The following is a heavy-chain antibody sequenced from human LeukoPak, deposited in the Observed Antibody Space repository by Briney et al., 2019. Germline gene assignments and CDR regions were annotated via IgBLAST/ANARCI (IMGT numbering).Heavy chain of an antibody. CDR1: GFNFGDYA. D-gene: IGHD3-3*01. V-gene: IGHV3-9*03. J-gene: IGHJ4*02. CDR2: ISWNSGSI. CDR3: AKGGYDFWSASPLDY. Sequence: QPGRSLRLCCAAAGFNFGDYAMHWVRQAPGKGVEWVSGISWNSGSIGYADSVKGRFTISRDNAKNSLYLQMNRLRAEDMALYYCAKGGYDFWSASPLDYWGQGTLVTVSS.